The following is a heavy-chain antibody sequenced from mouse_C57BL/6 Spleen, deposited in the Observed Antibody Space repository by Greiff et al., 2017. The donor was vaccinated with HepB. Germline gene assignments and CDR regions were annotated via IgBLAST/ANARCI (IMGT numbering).Heavy chain of an antibody. D-gene: IGHD2-14*01. CDR1: GYTFTNYW. J-gene: IGHJ4*01. CDR2: IYPGGGYT. V-gene: IGHV1-63*01. Sequence: VQLVESGAELVRPGTSVKMSCKASGYTFTNYWIGWAKQRPGHGLEWIGDIYPGGGYTNYNEKFKGKATLTADKSSSTAYMQFSSLTSEDSAIYYCARGTRSGYYAMDYWGQGTSVTVSS. CDR3: ARGTRSGYYAMDY.